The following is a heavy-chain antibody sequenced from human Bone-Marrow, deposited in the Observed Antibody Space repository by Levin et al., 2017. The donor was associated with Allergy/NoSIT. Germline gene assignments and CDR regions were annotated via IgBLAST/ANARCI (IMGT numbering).Heavy chain of an antibody. CDR3: ATIAVAGKGVYFQH. J-gene: IGHJ1*01. CDR2: ISSSSSYI. CDR1: GFTFSSYS. V-gene: IGHV3-21*01. Sequence: SCAASGFTFSSYSMNWVRQAPGKGLEWVSSISSSSSYIYYADSVKGRFTISRDNAKNSLYLQMNSLRAEDTAVYYCATIAVAGKGVYFQHWGQGTLVTVSS. D-gene: IGHD6-19*01.